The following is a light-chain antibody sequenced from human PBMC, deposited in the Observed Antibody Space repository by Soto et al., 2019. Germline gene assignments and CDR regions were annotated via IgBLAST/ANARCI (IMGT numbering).Light chain of an antibody. CDR2: DVT. CDR1: SSDVGGDNY. Sequence: QSALTQPASVSGSPGQSITISCTGTSSDVGGDNYVSWYQQHPGQAPKLIIYDVTKRPSGVPDRFSGSKSANTASLIISGLQAADEAEYYCCCCSYADSYSFRVLFGGGTKVTVL. CDR3: CSYADSYSFRVL. V-gene: IGLV2-11*01. J-gene: IGLJ2*01.